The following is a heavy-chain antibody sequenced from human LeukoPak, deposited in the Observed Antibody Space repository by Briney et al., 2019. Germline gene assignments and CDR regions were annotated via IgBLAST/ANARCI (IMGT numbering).Heavy chain of an antibody. CDR1: GFTFSSYA. Sequence: GGSLRLSCAASGFTFSSYAMHWVRQAPGKGLEWVAVISYDGSNKYYADSVKGRFTISRDNSKNTLYLQMNSLRAEDTAVYYCARDAVDTANAVWGQGTTVTVPS. CDR2: ISYDGSNK. D-gene: IGHD5-18*01. CDR3: ARDAVDTANAV. J-gene: IGHJ6*02. V-gene: IGHV3-30-3*01.